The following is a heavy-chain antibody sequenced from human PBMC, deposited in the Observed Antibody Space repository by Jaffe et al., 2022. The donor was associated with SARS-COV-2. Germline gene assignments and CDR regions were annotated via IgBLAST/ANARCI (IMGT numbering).Heavy chain of an antibody. J-gene: IGHJ5*02. Sequence: QVQLRESGPGLVKPSETLSLTCTVSGDFISTYSWNWIRQPPGKGLQWIGRIYASGSTQSNPSLKGRVSLSVDTSRNQFSLRLDSVTAADTAVYYCARRVVESAVIRADNWIDPWGRGTLVTVSS. CDR2: IYASGST. V-gene: IGHV4-59*01. CDR1: GDFISTYS. CDR3: ARRVVESAVIRADNWIDP. D-gene: IGHD3-22*01.